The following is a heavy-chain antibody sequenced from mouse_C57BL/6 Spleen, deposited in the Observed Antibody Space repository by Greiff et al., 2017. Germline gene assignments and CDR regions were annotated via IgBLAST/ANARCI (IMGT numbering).Heavy chain of an antibody. J-gene: IGHJ4*01. V-gene: IGHV1-72*01. CDR3: ARWAEVVAPCYAMDY. Sequence: VQLQQPGAELVKPGASVKLSCKASGYTFTSYWMHWVKQRPGRGLEWIGRIDPSGGCTKYNEKFKGTSTLTVDKPSSTAYMQLSRLTSEASAVYYCARWAEVVAPCYAMDYWGQGTSVTVSS. D-gene: IGHD1-1*01. CDR1: GYTFTSYW. CDR2: IDPSGGCT.